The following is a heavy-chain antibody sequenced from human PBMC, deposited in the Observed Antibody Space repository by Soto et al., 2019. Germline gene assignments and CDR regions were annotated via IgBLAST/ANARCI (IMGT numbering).Heavy chain of an antibody. CDR2: IYYSGST. V-gene: IGHV4-39*01. D-gene: IGHD6-13*01. CDR1: GGSISSSSYY. CDR3: ERIAAAGTAWDYYYYMDV. Sequence: QLQLQESGPGLVKPSETLSLTCTVSGGSISSSSYYWGWIRQPPGKGLEWIGSIYYSGSTYYNPSLKSRVTISVDTSKNQFSLKLSSVAAADTAVYYCERIAAAGTAWDYYYYMDVWGKGTTVTVSS. J-gene: IGHJ6*03.